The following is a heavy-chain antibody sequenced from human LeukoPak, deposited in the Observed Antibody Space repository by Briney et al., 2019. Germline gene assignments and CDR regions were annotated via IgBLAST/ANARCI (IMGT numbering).Heavy chain of an antibody. Sequence: SETLSLTCTVSGGSIGSYYWSWVRQPPGKGLEWIGYIYYSGSTNYNPSLKSRVTISVDTSKNQFSLKLSSVTAADTAVYYCARVEGATTFDYWGQGTLVTVSS. CDR3: ARVEGATTFDY. D-gene: IGHD1-26*01. CDR1: GGSIGSYY. CDR2: IYYSGST. J-gene: IGHJ4*02. V-gene: IGHV4-59*01.